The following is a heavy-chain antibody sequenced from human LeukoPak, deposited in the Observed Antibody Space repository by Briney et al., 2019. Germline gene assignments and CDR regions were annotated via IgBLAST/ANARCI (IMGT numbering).Heavy chain of an antibody. Sequence: PGRSLRPSCAASGFTFDDYAMHWVRQAPGKGLEWVSGISWNSGSIDYADSVKGRFTISRDNAKNSLYLQMNSLRAEDMALYYCAKGIGYSYGGNWFDPWGQGTLVTVSS. V-gene: IGHV3-9*03. CDR3: AKGIGYSYGGNWFDP. D-gene: IGHD5-18*01. CDR1: GFTFDDYA. CDR2: ISWNSGSI. J-gene: IGHJ5*02.